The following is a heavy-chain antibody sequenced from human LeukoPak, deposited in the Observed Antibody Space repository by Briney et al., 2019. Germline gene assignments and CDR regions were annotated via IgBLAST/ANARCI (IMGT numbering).Heavy chain of an antibody. CDR2: INAGNGNT. CDR1: GYTFTSYA. CDR3: ARDEGYCSGGSCYSWFDP. J-gene: IGHJ5*02. D-gene: IGHD2-15*01. V-gene: IGHV1-3*01. Sequence: ASVKVSCKASGYTFTSYAMHWVRQAPGQRHEWMGWINAGNGNTKYSQKFQGRVTITRDTSASTAYMELSSLRSEDTAVYYCARDEGYCSGGSCYSWFDPWGQGTLVTVSS.